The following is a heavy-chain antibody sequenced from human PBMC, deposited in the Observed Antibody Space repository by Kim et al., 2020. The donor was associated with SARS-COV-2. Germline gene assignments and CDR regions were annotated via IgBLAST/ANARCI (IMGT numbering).Heavy chain of an antibody. V-gene: IGHV4-31*02. D-gene: IGHD3-10*01. CDR2: GRT. CDR3: AREAGAAFDI. Sequence: GRTYYHPSLKSRVTISVDTSKNQFSLKLSSVTAADTAVYYCAREAGAAFDIWGQGTMVTVSS. J-gene: IGHJ3*02.